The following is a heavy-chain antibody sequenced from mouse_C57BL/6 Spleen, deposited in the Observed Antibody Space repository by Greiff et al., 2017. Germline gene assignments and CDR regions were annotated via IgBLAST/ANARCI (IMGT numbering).Heavy chain of an antibody. CDR3: ARDRVLNWEPYLDY. CDR2: ISHGGSYT. D-gene: IGHD4-1*01. V-gene: IGHV5-4*01. J-gene: IGHJ2*01. Sequence: EVKLMESGGGLVKPGGSLKLSCAASGFTFSSYSMSWVRQTPEKRLEWVSTISHGGSYTYYPDNVKGRFTISRDNAKNNLYLQMSHLKSEDTAMYYCARDRVLNWEPYLDYWGKGTTLTVSS. CDR1: GFTFSSYS.